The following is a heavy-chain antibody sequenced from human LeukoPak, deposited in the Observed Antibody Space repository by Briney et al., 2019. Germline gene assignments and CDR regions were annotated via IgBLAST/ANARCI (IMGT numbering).Heavy chain of an antibody. CDR3: ASYYYGSAPFDY. CDR1: GYSFTSYW. D-gene: IGHD3-10*01. Sequence: GESLRISCKGSGYSFTSYWISWVRQMPGKGLEWMGRIDPCDSYTNYSPSFQGHVTISADKSISTAYLQWSSLKASDTAMYYCASYYYGSAPFDYWGQGTLVTVSS. CDR2: IDPCDSYT. J-gene: IGHJ4*02. V-gene: IGHV5-10-1*01.